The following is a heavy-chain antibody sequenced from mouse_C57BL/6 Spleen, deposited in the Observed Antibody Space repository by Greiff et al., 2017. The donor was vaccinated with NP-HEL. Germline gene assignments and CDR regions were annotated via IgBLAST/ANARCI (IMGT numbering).Heavy chain of an antibody. CDR2: IDPENGDT. D-gene: IGHD2-1*01. CDR1: GFNIKDDY. CDR3: TTYGNYGGYAMDY. Sequence: EVQLQQSGAELVRPGASVKLSCTASGFNIKDDYMHWVKQRPEQGLEWIGWIDPENGDTEYASKFQGKATITADTSSNTAYLQLSSLTSEDTAVYYCTTYGNYGGYAMDYWGQRTSVTVSS. V-gene: IGHV14-4*01. J-gene: IGHJ4*01.